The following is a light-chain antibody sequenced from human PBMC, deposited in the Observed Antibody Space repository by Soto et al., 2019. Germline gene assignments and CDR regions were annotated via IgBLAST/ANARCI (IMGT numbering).Light chain of an antibody. CDR3: SSYAGRNNWV. CDR1: SSDFGGYNF. J-gene: IGLJ3*02. V-gene: IGLV2-8*01. CDR2: DVN. Sequence: QSALTQPPSASGSPGQSLTISCTGTSSDFGGYNFVSWYQQHPGKAPKLMISDVNRRPSGVPDRFSGSKSGNTASLTVSGLQAEDEADSYCSSYAGRNNWVFGGGTKVTVL.